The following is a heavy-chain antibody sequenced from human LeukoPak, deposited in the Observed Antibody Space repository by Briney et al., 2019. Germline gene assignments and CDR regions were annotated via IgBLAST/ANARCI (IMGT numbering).Heavy chain of an antibody. V-gene: IGHV4-59*01. D-gene: IGHD6-6*01. CDR2: IYHSGST. CDR1: GGSISTYY. CDR3: ARGGAARLHFQN. J-gene: IGHJ1*01. Sequence: TETLSLTCTVSGGSISTYYWNWIRQPPGKGLEWIGYIYHSGSTNYNPSLQSRVTISVDTSKNQFSLNLNSVTAADTAVYYCARGGAARLHFQNWGQGTLVTVSS.